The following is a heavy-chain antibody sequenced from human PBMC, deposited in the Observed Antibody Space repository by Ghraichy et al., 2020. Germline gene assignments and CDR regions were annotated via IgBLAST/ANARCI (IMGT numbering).Heavy chain of an antibody. J-gene: IGHJ4*02. CDR1: GFTFSSYG. V-gene: IGHV3-30*02. CDR2: IRYDGSNK. D-gene: IGHD3-22*01. CDR3: AKEYRPNYYDSSGSLFGN. Sequence: GGSLRLSCAASGFTFSSYGMHWVRQAPGKGLEWVAFIRYDGSNKYYADSVKGRFTISRDNSKKTLYLQMNSLRAEDTAVYYCAKEYRPNYYDSSGSLFGNWGQGTLVTVSS.